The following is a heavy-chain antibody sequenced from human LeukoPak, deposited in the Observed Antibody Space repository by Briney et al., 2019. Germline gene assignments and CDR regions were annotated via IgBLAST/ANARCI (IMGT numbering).Heavy chain of an antibody. CDR2: ISSSSSTI. CDR3: ARDGLGYCSSTSCPAG. J-gene: IGHJ4*02. CDR1: GFTFSSYS. D-gene: IGHD2-2*01. V-gene: IGHV3-48*04. Sequence: PGGSLRLSCAASGFTFSSYSMNWVRQAPGKGLEWVSYISSSSSTIYYADSVKGRFTISRDNAKNSLYLQMNSLRAEDTAVYYCARDGLGYCSSTSCPAGWGQGTLITVSS.